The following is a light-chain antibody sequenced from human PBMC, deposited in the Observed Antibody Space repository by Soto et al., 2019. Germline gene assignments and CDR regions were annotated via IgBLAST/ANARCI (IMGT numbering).Light chain of an antibody. V-gene: IGKV1-5*03. CDR1: ESIRTW. J-gene: IGKJ2*01. CDR2: KAS. Sequence: DIQMTQSPSTLSASIGDRVTITCRASESIRTWLAWYQHKPGKAPKLLIYKASTLKSGVPSRFSGSGSGTEFTLTISSLQPEDFATYYCQQRNSYPRTFGQGTKVDIK. CDR3: QQRNSYPRT.